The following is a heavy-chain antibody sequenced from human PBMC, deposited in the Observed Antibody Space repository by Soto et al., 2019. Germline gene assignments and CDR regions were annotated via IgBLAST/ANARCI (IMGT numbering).Heavy chain of an antibody. J-gene: IGHJ6*02. CDR1: GFTFSSYA. Sequence: PGGSLRLSCAASGFTFSSYAMSWVRQAPGKGLEWVSAISGSGGSTYYADSVKGRFTISRDNSKNTLYQQMNSLRAEDTAVYYCAKDGASIAVAGTGYYYYGMDVWGQGTTVTVSS. CDR2: ISGSGGST. D-gene: IGHD6-19*01. CDR3: AKDGASIAVAGTGYYYYGMDV. V-gene: IGHV3-23*01.